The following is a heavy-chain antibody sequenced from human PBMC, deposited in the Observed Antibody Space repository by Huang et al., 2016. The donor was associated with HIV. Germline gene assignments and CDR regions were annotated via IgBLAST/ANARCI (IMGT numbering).Heavy chain of an antibody. J-gene: IGHJ4*02. V-gene: IGHV3-21*01. D-gene: IGHD3-22*01. Sequence: EVQLVESGGNLVKPGGSLRLSCAASGFTFSSYRLNWVRQAPVKWLGWVSSISSSSSYIYYADSVKGRFTISRDNAKNSLYLQMSSLRAEDTAVYYCATAPPYYYDSSGYYYGQDYWGQGTLVTISS. CDR1: GFTFSSYR. CDR3: ATAPPYYYDSSGYYYGQDY. CDR2: ISSSSSYI.